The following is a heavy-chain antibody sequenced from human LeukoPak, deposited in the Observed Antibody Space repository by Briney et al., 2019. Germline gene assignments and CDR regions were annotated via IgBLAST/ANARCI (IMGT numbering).Heavy chain of an antibody. V-gene: IGHV4-61*02. J-gene: IGHJ6*03. D-gene: IGHD6-13*01. CDR2: IYTSGST. CDR3: ATGPRGSSSWYLGITPHYYYYYYMDV. CDR1: GGSISSGSYY. Sequence: SETLSLTCTVSGGSISSGSYYWSWIRQPAGKGLEWIGRIYTSGSTNYNPSLKSRVTISVDTSKNQFSLKLSSVTAADTAVYYCATGPRGSSSWYLGITPHYYYYYYMDVWGKGTTVTISS.